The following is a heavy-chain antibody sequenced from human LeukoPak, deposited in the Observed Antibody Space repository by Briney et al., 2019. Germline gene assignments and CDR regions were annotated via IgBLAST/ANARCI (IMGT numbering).Heavy chain of an antibody. CDR2: IIPIFGTA. CDR1: GGTFSSYA. V-gene: IGHV1-69*13. Sequence: SVKVSCKASGGTFSSYAISWVRQAPGQGLEWMGGIIPIFGTANYAQEFQGRVTITADESTSTAYMELSSLRSEDTAVYYCARDLTVVAATMLDPWGQGTLVTVSS. D-gene: IGHD2-15*01. J-gene: IGHJ5*02. CDR3: ARDLTVVAATMLDP.